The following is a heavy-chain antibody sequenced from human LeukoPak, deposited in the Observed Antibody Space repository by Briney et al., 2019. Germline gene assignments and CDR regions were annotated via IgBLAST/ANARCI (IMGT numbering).Heavy chain of an antibody. D-gene: IGHD1-1*01. CDR1: GGSISSSSYY. J-gene: IGHJ4*02. CDR2: IYYSGST. CDR3: ANPRPPGY. Sequence: SETLSLTCTVSGGSISSSSYYWGWIRQPPGKGLEWIGSIYYSGSTYYNPSLKSRVTISVDTSKNQFSLKLSSVTAADTAVYYCANPRPPGYWGQGTLVTVSS. V-gene: IGHV4-39*01.